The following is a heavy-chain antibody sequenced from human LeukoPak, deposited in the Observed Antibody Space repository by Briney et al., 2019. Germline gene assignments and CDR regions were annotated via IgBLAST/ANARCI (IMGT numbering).Heavy chain of an antibody. Sequence: GRSLRLSCAASGFTFSSYGMHWVRQAPGKGLEWVAVISYDGSNKYYADSVKGRFTISRDNSKNTLYLQMNSLRAEDTAVYYCAKPTKLLWFGDYYFDYWGQGTLVTVSS. CDR2: ISYDGSNK. D-gene: IGHD3-10*01. V-gene: IGHV3-30*18. CDR1: GFTFSSYG. CDR3: AKPTKLLWFGDYYFDY. J-gene: IGHJ4*02.